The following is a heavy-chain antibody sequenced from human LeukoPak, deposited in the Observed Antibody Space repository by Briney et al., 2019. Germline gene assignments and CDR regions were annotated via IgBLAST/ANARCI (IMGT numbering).Heavy chain of an antibody. V-gene: IGHV1-2*06. Sequence: ASVKVSCKASGYTFTGYYMHWVRQAPGQGLEWMGRINPNSGGTNYAQKFQGRVTMTRDTSISTAYMELSRLRSDDTAVYYCARDGVLRFLEWLSPPVDYYGMDVWGQGTPVTISS. CDR2: INPNSGGT. D-gene: IGHD3-3*01. CDR3: ARDGVLRFLEWLSPPVDYYGMDV. CDR1: GYTFTGYY. J-gene: IGHJ6*02.